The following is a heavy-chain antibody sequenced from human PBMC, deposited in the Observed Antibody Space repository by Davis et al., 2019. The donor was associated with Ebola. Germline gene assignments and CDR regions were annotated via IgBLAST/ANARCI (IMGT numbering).Heavy chain of an antibody. CDR1: GGTFSSYA. V-gene: IGHV1-69*13. D-gene: IGHD3-16*02. J-gene: IGHJ4*02. CDR2: IIPIFGTA. CDR3: AKPYVWGSYRSYPHDY. Sequence: SVKVSCKASGGTFSSYAISWVRQAPGQGLEWMGGIIPIFGTANYAQKFQGRVTITADESTSTAYMELSSLRSEDTAVYYCAKPYVWGSYRSYPHDYWGQGTLVTVSS.